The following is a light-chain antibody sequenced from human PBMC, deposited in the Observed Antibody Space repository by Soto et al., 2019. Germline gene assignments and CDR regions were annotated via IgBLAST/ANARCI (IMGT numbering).Light chain of an antibody. Sequence: DIQMTQSPSTLSASVGDRVTITCPASQSISSWLAWYQQKPGKAPKLLIYKASTLESGVPSRFSGSGSGTAFTLTISSLQPDDFATYYCQQSYTFGPGTKVDIK. CDR2: KAS. CDR1: QSISSW. CDR3: QQSYT. J-gene: IGKJ3*01. V-gene: IGKV1-5*03.